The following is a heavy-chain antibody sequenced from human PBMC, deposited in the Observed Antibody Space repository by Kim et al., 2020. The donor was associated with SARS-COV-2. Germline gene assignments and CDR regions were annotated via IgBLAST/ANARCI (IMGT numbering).Heavy chain of an antibody. Sequence: GGSLRLSCAASGFTFSSYAMSWVRQAPGKGLEWVSAISGSGGSTYYADSVKGRFTISRDNSKNTLYLQMNSLRAEDTAVYYCSRQIFSSSWYPARTFDYWGQGTLVTVSS. CDR2: ISGSGGST. D-gene: IGHD6-13*01. V-gene: IGHV3-23*01. J-gene: IGHJ4*02. CDR3: SRQIFSSSWYPARTFDY. CDR1: GFTFSSYA.